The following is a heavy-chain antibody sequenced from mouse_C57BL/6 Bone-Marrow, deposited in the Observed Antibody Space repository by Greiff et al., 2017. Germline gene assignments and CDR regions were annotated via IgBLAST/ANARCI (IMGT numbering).Heavy chain of an antibody. D-gene: IGHD4-1*01. V-gene: IGHV3-6*01. J-gene: IGHJ3*01. Sequence: EVQVVESGPGLVKPSQSLSLTCSVTGYSITSGYYWNWIRQFPGNKLEWMGYISYDGSNNYNPSLKNRIAITRDTSKNQFFLKLNSVTTEDTATYYCANFNWAWFAYWGQGTLVTVSA. CDR1: GYSITSGYY. CDR3: ANFNWAWFAY. CDR2: ISYDGSN.